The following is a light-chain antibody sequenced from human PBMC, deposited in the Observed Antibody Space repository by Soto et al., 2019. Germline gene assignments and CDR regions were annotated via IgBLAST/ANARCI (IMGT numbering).Light chain of an antibody. CDR2: DAS. CDR3: QQYNSYSPEA. V-gene: IGKV1-5*01. J-gene: IGKJ3*01. Sequence: DIQMTQSPSTLSGSVGDRVTITCRASQSISSWLAWYQQKPGKAPKLLIYDASSLESGVPSRFSGSGSGTEFTLTISSLQPDDFATYYCQQYNSYSPEAFGPGTKVDIK. CDR1: QSISSW.